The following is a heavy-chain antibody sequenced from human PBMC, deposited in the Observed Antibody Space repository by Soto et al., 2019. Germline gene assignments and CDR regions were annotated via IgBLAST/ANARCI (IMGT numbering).Heavy chain of an antibody. CDR1: GFTFSSYA. CDR3: AKDPTGRGANYFDL. V-gene: IGHV3-23*01. CDR2: TSASGDST. D-gene: IGHD1-1*01. J-gene: IGHJ2*01. Sequence: EVQLLESGGGLVQPGGSLRLSCAASGFTFSSYAMTWVRQAPGKGLEWVSVTSASGDSTYDADSVRGRFTISRDNSKNTLYLQMNSLRAEDTAIYYCAKDPTGRGANYFDLWGRGTLVTVSS.